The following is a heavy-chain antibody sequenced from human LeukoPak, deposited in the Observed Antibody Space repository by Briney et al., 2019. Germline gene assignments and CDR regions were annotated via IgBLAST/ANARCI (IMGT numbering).Heavy chain of an antibody. CDR1: DGSISGYY. CDR2: LHYSGST. Sequence: PSETLSLTCTVSDGSISGYYWNWIRQPPGEGLEWVGGLHYSGSTLYNPSLKSRVTISVDRSKNQLSLKLTSVTAADTAVYFCARGHDYAKIGAWGQGTLVTVSS. CDR3: ARGHDYAKIGA. J-gene: IGHJ5*02. D-gene: IGHD5-12*01. V-gene: IGHV4-59*01.